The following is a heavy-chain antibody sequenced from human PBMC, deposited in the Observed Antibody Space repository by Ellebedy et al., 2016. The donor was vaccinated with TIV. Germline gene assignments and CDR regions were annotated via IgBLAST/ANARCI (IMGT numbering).Heavy chain of an antibody. J-gene: IGHJ4*02. V-gene: IGHV3-53*01. Sequence: PGGSLRLSCAASGFTVSNNYMSWVRQAPGKGLEWVSVIYSGGNTFYAESLKGRFTISRDSSQNTLYLQMDSLRAEDTAVYYCASSPSQGYWGQGTLVTVSS. CDR1: GFTVSNNY. CDR3: ASSPSQGY. CDR2: IYSGGNT.